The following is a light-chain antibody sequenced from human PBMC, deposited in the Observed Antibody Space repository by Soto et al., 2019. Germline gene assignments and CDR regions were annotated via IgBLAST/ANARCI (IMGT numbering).Light chain of an antibody. CDR2: EVN. CDR3: SSYTGDNTWM. CDR1: SSDIGAYKY. J-gene: IGLJ3*02. Sequence: QSALTQPASVSRSPGQPITISCSGTSSDIGAYKYVSWYQQHPGKVPKLMIYEVNNRPSGVSDRFSGSKSGNTASLTISGLQAEDEADYYCSSYTGDNTWMFGGGTKLTVL. V-gene: IGLV2-14*01.